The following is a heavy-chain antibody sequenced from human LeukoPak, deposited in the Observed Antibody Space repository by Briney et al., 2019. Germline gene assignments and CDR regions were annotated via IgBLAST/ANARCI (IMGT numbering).Heavy chain of an antibody. D-gene: IGHD3-22*01. CDR1: GGSFSGYY. Sequence: SETLSLTCAVYGGSFSGYYWSWIRQPPGKGLEWIGEINLSGSTNYNPSLKSRVTISVDTSKNQFSLKLSSVTAADTAVYYCARRNRYYYDSSGYYNWFDPWGQGTLVTVSS. CDR3: ARRNRYYYDSSGYYNWFDP. V-gene: IGHV4-34*01. CDR2: INLSGST. J-gene: IGHJ5*02.